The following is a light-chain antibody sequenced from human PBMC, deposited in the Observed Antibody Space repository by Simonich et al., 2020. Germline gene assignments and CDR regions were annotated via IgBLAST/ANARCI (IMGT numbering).Light chain of an antibody. CDR3: LLSYSGAWV. CDR1: TGAVTSGHY. Sequence: QAVVTQEPSLTVSPGGTVTLTCGSSTGAVTSGHYPYWFQQKPGQPPRPLIYDTSNKHSWTPARFSGSLLGGKAALTLSGAQPEDEAEYYCLLSYSGAWVFGGGTKLTVL. CDR2: DTS. J-gene: IGLJ3*02. V-gene: IGLV7-46*01.